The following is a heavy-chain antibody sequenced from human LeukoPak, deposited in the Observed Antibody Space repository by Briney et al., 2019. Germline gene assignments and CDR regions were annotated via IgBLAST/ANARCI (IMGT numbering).Heavy chain of an antibody. CDR2: IRGDNGNT. D-gene: IGHD3-9*01. J-gene: IGHJ4*02. CDR1: GYTFSNYG. V-gene: IGHV1-18*01. Sequence: ASVKVSCKASGYTFSNYGISWVRQAPGQGLEWVGWIRGDNGNTNYAQKLQGRVTMTTDTSTSTAYMELRSLGSDETAVYYCARVDLLAGYYFFDYWGQGTLVTVSS. CDR3: ARVDLLAGYYFFDY.